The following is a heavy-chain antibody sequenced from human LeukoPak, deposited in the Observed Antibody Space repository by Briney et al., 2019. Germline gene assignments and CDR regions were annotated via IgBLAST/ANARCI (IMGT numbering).Heavy chain of an antibody. J-gene: IGHJ4*02. CDR3: ARPNHKDHCSSTSCYRYFDY. CDR2: INHSGST. V-gene: IGHV4-34*01. D-gene: IGHD2-2*02. CDR1: GGSFSGYS. Sequence: SETLSLTCAVYGGSFSGYSWSWIRQPPGKGLEWIGEINHSGSTNYNPSLKSRVTISVDTSKNQFSLKLSSVTAADTAVYYCARPNHKDHCSSTSCYRYFDYWGRGTLVTVSS.